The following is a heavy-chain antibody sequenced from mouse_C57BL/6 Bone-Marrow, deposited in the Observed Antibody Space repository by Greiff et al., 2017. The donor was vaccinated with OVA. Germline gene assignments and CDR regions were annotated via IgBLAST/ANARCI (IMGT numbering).Heavy chain of an antibody. CDR3: ARLITAY. CDR2: IYPGGGYT. V-gene: IGHV1-63*01. CDR1: GYTFTNYW. J-gene: IGHJ3*01. D-gene: IGHD2-4*01. Sequence: QVHVKQSGAELVRPGTSVKMSCKASGYTFTNYWIGWAKQRPGHGLEWIGDIYPGGGYTNYNEKFKGKATLTADKSSSTAYMQLSSLTSEDSAVYYCARLITAYWGQGTLVTVSA.